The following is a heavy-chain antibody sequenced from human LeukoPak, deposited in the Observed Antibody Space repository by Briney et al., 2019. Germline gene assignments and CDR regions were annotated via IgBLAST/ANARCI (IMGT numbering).Heavy chain of an antibody. V-gene: IGHV1-69*06. D-gene: IGHD7-27*01. CDR1: GGTFSSYA. Sequence: SVKVSCKASGGTFSSYAISWVRQAPGQGLEWMGRIIPIFGTANYAQEFQGRVTITADKSTSTAYMELSSLRSEDTAVYYCASLTGDPPRYFDLWGRGTLVTVSS. J-gene: IGHJ2*01. CDR2: IIPIFGTA. CDR3: ASLTGDPPRYFDL.